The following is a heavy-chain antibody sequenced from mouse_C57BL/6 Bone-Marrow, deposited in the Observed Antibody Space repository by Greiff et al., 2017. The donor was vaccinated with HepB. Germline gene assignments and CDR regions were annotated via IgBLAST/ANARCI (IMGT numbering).Heavy chain of an antibody. CDR2: IDPENGDT. J-gene: IGHJ3*01. D-gene: IGHD2-5*01. V-gene: IGHV14-4*01. CDR1: GFNIKDDY. Sequence: EVQLQQSGAELVRPGASVKLSCTASGFNIKDDYMHWVKQRPEQGLEWIGWIDPENGDTEYASKFQGKATITADTSSNTAYLQLSSLTSEDTAVYYCTTKVYRGYSNYAYWGQGTLVTVSA. CDR3: TTKVYRGYSNYAY.